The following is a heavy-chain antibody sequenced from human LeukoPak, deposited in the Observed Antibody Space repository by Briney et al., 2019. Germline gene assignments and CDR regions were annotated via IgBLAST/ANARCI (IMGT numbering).Heavy chain of an antibody. CDR3: TRGVKEMQNY. D-gene: IGHD3-22*01. CDR2: ISIKGDTR. Sequence: GGSLRLSCAVSGFSVRDYSMNWVRQVPGKGLDWVPFISIKGDTRYYADSVKGRFTISRDNAKNSLYLQMNSLRDEDTAVYYCTRGVKEMQNYWGQGTLVTVSS. CDR1: GFSVRDYS. J-gene: IGHJ4*02. V-gene: IGHV3-48*02.